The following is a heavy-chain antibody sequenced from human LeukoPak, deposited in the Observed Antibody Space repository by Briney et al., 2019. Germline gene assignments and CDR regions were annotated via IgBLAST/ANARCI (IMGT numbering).Heavy chain of an antibody. CDR1: GFTFNSYW. Sequence: GGSLRLSCAASGFTFNSYWMTWGRQATGKGLEWVANIKQDGSEKLYVDSVKGRFAISRDNAKNSLYLQMNSLRVEDTAVYYCANIRGGWGQGTLVTVSS. CDR2: IKQDGSEK. V-gene: IGHV3-7*03. CDR3: ANIRGG. J-gene: IGHJ4*02. D-gene: IGHD3-16*01.